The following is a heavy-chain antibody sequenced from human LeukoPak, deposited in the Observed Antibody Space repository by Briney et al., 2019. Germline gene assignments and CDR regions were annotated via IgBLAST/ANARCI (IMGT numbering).Heavy chain of an antibody. J-gene: IGHJ3*02. CDR2: ISSSTSYI. CDR1: GFSFSSYR. D-gene: IGHD3-10*01. V-gene: IGHV3-21*01. Sequence: SGGSLRLSCAASGFSFSSYRMDWVRQAPGKGLEWVASISSSTSYIYYADSVKGRFTISRDNAENSLYLQMNSLRGEDTAVYYCARDRYYGSGSSDAFDIWGRGTTVTVSS. CDR3: ARDRYYGSGSSDAFDI.